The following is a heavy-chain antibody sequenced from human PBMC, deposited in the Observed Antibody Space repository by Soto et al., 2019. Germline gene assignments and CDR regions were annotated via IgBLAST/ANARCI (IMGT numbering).Heavy chain of an antibody. Sequence: GSLRLSCAASGFTFSSYAMSWVRQSPGKGLEWVSAISGSGGNPCYADSVNSRFAISIANSKNTLYLHMNSLRAEDTAVYYCAKGRHGIVVVSGSYVMDVFGQVTTVTVSS. J-gene: IGHJ6*02. CDR1: GFTFSSYA. D-gene: IGHD3-22*01. CDR2: ISGSGGNP. CDR3: AKGRHGIVVVSGSYVMDV. V-gene: IGHV3-23*01.